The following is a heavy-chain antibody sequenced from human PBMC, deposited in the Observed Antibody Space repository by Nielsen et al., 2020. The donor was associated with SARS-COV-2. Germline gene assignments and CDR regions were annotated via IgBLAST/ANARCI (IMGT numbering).Heavy chain of an antibody. Sequence: GESLKISCAASGFTFSSYGMHWVRQAPGKGLEWVAVIWYDGSNKYYADSVKGRFTISRDNSKNPLYLQMNSLRAEDTAVYYCARAAAGTISMDYWGQGTLVTVSS. CDR2: IWYDGSNK. J-gene: IGHJ4*02. D-gene: IGHD6-13*01. CDR1: GFTFSSYG. V-gene: IGHV3-33*01. CDR3: ARAAAGTISMDY.